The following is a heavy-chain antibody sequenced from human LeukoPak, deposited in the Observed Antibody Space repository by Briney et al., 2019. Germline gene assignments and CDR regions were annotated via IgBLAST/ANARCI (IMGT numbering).Heavy chain of an antibody. CDR1: GYTFTSYS. Sequence: ASVTVSFKASGYTFTSYSMHWVRQAPGQGLEWMGIINPSGGSTSYAQKFQGRVTMTRDTSTSIVYMELSSLRSEDTAVYYCARGSSIFGVVENWGQGTLVTVSS. CDR3: ARGSSIFGVVEN. J-gene: IGHJ4*02. CDR2: INPSGGST. D-gene: IGHD3-3*01. V-gene: IGHV1-46*01.